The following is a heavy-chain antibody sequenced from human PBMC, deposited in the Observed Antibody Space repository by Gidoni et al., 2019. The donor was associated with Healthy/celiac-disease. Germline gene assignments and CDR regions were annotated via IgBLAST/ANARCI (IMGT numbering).Heavy chain of an antibody. CDR1: GGSISSSTYY. Sequence: QLQESGPGLVKPSEPLSLTCTVSGGSISSSTYYWGWIRQPPGKGLEWFGSIYYSGSTYYNPSLKSRVTISVDTSKNQFSLKLSSVTAADTAVYYCAGLVVVANTDAFDIWGQGTMVTVSS. D-gene: IGHD2-21*01. J-gene: IGHJ3*02. CDR2: IYYSGST. CDR3: AGLVVVANTDAFDI. V-gene: IGHV4-39*01.